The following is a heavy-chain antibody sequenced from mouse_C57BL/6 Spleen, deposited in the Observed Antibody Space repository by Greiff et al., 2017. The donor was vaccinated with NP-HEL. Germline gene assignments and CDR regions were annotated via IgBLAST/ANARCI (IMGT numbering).Heavy chain of an antibody. CDR1: GFTFSDYY. Sequence: VQLVESGGGLVQPGGSLKLSCAASGFTFSDYYMYWVRQTPEKRLEWVAYISNGGGSTYYPDTVKGRFTISRDNAKNTLYLQMSRLKSEDTAMYYCARQGGTAQATFFFDYWGQGTTLTVSS. CDR2: ISNGGGST. D-gene: IGHD3-2*02. V-gene: IGHV5-12*01. CDR3: ARQGGTAQATFFFDY. J-gene: IGHJ2*01.